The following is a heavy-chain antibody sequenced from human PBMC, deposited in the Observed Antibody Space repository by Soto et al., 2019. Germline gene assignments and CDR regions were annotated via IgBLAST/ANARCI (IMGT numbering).Heavy chain of an antibody. D-gene: IGHD2-8*01. CDR1: GYTFTSDG. CDR2: ISAYNGNT. V-gene: IGHV1-18*01. Sequence: RASVKVSCKASGYTFTSDGISWVRQAPGQGLEWMGWISAYNGNTNYAQKLQGRVTMTTDTSTSTAYMELRSLRSDDTSVYYCASGLYYPRSFDIWGQGTMVTVSS. J-gene: IGHJ3*02. CDR3: ASGLYYPRSFDI.